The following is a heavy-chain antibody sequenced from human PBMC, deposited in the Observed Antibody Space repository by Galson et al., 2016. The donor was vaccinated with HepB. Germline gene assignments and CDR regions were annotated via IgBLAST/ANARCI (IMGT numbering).Heavy chain of an antibody. D-gene: IGHD3-3*01. V-gene: IGHV3-7*03. Sequence: SLRLSCAASGFTFSSHWMAWVRHTPSKGLEWVANIKQDGSEEYYVDSVEGRFTISRDNAKNSLYLQMHSLRAEDTAVYYCARDFLFAHDLWGPGTLVTVSS. CDR2: IKQDGSEE. CDR1: GFTFSSHW. CDR3: ARDFLFAHDL. J-gene: IGHJ5*02.